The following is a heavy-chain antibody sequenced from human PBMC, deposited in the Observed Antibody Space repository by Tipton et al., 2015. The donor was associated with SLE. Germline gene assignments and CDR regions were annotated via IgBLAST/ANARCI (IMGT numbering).Heavy chain of an antibody. V-gene: IGHV4-59*08. J-gene: IGHJ6*03. D-gene: IGHD1-26*01. CDR3: ARGRRRDYYYYYYMDV. Sequence: TLSLTCTVSGVSINTFHWSWFRQPPGKGLEWIGYIDYRGSTNYNPSLKSRVILSVDTSNNQFSLRLSSVTAADTAVYYCARGRRRDYYYYYYMDVRGKGTTVTVSS. CDR1: GVSINTFH. CDR2: IDYRGST.